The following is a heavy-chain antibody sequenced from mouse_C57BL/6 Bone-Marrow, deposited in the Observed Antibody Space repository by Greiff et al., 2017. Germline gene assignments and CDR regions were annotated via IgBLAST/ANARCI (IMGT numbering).Heavy chain of an antibody. D-gene: IGHD3-2*02. J-gene: IGHJ4*01. V-gene: IGHV1-18*01. CDR1: GYTFTDYN. CDR2: INPNNGGT. CDR3: ARADSSGYVDYAMDY. Sequence: EVQLQQSGPELVKPGASVKIPCKASGYTFTDYNMDWVKQSHGKSLEWIGDINPNNGGTIYNQKFKGKATLTVDKSSSSAYMELRSLTSEDTAVYYCARADSSGYVDYAMDYWGQGTSVTVSS.